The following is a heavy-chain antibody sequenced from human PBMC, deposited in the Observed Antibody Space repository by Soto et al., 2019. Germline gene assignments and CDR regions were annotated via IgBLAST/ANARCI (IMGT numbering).Heavy chain of an antibody. Sequence: QITLKESGPTLVKPTQTLTLTCTFSGFSLSTSGVGVGWIRQPPGKALEWLALIYWNDDKRYSPSLKSRLTITKDTSKNQVVLTMTNMDPVDTATYYCAHRGYYGSGPYRIDYWGQGTLVTVSS. CDR3: AHRGYYGSGPYRIDY. D-gene: IGHD3-10*01. V-gene: IGHV2-5*01. CDR1: GFSLSTSGVG. J-gene: IGHJ4*02. CDR2: IYWNDDK.